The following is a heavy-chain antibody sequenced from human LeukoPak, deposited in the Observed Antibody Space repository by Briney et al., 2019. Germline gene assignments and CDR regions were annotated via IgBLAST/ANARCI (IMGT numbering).Heavy chain of an antibody. V-gene: IGHV4-4*07. D-gene: IGHD6-19*01. CDR1: GGSISSYY. CDR3: ARESAAVAGRGFDY. CDR2: IFSSGST. Sequence: ASETLSLTCTVSGGSISSYYWSWIRQPAVKELEWLGRIFSSGSTNYNASLKSRLTMSVDTSKNQFSLRLTSMTAADTAVYYCARESAAVAGRGFDYWGQGTLVTVSS. J-gene: IGHJ4*02.